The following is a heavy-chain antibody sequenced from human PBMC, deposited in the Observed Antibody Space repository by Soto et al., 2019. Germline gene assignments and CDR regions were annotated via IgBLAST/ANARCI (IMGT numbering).Heavy chain of an antibody. CDR2: INGDGSST. D-gene: IGHD1-1*01. CDR1: GVTFSGYW. CDR3: ARACWNEQNWFDP. Sequence: PGGSLRLSCAASGVTFSGYWMHWVRQAPGKGLVWVSRINGDGSSTSYADSVKGRFTISRDNAMNTLHLQMNSLRVEDTAVYYCARACWNEQNWFDPRGQGTLVTLSS. V-gene: IGHV3-74*01. J-gene: IGHJ5*02.